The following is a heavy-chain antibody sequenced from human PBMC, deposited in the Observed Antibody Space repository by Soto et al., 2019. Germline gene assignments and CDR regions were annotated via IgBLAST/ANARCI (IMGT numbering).Heavy chain of an antibody. J-gene: IGHJ3*02. CDR2: ISSTGTTI. CDR1: GFTFSSYE. Sequence: GGSLRLSCAASGFTFSSYEMDWVRQAPGKGLEWVSYISSTGTTIYYTDSVKGRFTISRDNAKNSLYLQMNSLRAEDTAVYYCARATTGDGAFDIWGQGTMVTVS. V-gene: IGHV3-48*03. CDR3: ARATTGDGAFDI. D-gene: IGHD2-21*01.